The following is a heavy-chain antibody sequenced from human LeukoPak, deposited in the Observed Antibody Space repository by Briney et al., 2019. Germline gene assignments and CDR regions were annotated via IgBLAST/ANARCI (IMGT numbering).Heavy chain of an antibody. Sequence: GGSLRLSCAASEFTFSIYGMYWVRQAPGKGLEWVAFIRYDGTNKYYADSVKGRFTISRDNSKNTLYLQMNSLRAEDTAVYYCARELPKKGYCSGGSCYSPFYGYMDVWGKGTTVTVSS. D-gene: IGHD2-15*01. J-gene: IGHJ6*03. V-gene: IGHV3-30*02. CDR2: IRYDGTNK. CDR3: ARELPKKGYCSGGSCYSPFYGYMDV. CDR1: EFTFSIYG.